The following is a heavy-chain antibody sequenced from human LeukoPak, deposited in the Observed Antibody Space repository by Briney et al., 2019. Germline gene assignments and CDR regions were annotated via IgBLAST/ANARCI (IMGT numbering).Heavy chain of an antibody. V-gene: IGHV3-30-3*01. D-gene: IGHD5-24*01. J-gene: IGHJ4*02. Sequence: GRSQRLSCAASGFTFSSYAMHWVRQAPGKGLEWVAVISYDGSNKYYADSVKGRFTISRDNSKNTLYLQMNSLRAEDTAVYYCATTPRDGYNYAFDYWGQGTLVTVSS. CDR3: ATTPRDGYNYAFDY. CDR1: GFTFSSYA. CDR2: ISYDGSNK.